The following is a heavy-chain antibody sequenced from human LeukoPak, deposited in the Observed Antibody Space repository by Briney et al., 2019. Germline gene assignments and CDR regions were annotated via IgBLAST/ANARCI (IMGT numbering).Heavy chain of an antibody. V-gene: IGHV1-69*05. CDR1: GGTFSSYA. Sequence: SVKVSCKASGGTFSSYAISWVRQAPGQGLEWMGGIIPIFGTANYAQKFQGRVTMTRDTSTSTVYMELSSLRSEDTAVYYCARGGRIMITFGGVLGMDVWGKGTTVTISS. D-gene: IGHD3-16*01. CDR3: ARGGRIMITFGGVLGMDV. CDR2: IIPIFGTA. J-gene: IGHJ6*04.